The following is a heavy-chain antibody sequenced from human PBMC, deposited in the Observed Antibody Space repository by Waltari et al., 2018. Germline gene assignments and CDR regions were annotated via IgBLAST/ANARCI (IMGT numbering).Heavy chain of an antibody. Sequence: EVQLVESGGGLVQPGGSLRLSCAASGFTFSSYSMNWVRQAPGKGLEWVSYISSSSSTIYYADSVKGRFTISRDNAKNSLYLQMNSLRAEDTAVYYCARDRGVRSGWFWDWGQGTLVTVSS. CDR3: ARDRGVRSGWFWD. J-gene: IGHJ1*01. CDR1: GFTFSSYS. V-gene: IGHV3-48*01. CDR2: ISSSSSTI. D-gene: IGHD6-19*01.